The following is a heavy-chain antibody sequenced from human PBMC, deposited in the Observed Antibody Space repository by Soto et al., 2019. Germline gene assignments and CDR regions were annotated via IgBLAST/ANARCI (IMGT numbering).Heavy chain of an antibody. Sequence: PGGSLRLSCAASGLPFSSYAMTWVRQAPGKGLEWVSIISASGYSAYYGGAVKGRFTTSRDNSRSTLYLQMNGLRAEDTAVYYCAKGDLLWDPFDLWGQGTLVTVSS. D-gene: IGHD3-16*01. V-gene: IGHV3-23*01. CDR2: ISASGYSA. CDR3: AKGDLLWDPFDL. CDR1: GLPFSSYA. J-gene: IGHJ4*02.